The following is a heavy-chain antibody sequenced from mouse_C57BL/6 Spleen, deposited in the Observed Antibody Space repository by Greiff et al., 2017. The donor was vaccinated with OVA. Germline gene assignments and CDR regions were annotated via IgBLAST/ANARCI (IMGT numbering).Heavy chain of an antibody. CDR3: ARLSPYSMDY. CDR1: GYTFTSYW. D-gene: IGHD3-2*02. V-gene: IGHV1-50*01. J-gene: IGHJ4*01. CDR2: IDPSDSYT. Sequence: VQLQQPGAELVKPGASVKLSCKASGYTFTSYWMQWVKQRPGQGLEWIGEIDPSDSYTNYNQKFKGKATLTVDTSSSTAYMQLSSLTAEDSAVYYCARLSPYSMDYWGQGTSVTVSS.